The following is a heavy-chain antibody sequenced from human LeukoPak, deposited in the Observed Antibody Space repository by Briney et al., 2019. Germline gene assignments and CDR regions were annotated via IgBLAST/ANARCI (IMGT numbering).Heavy chain of an antibody. D-gene: IGHD3-16*01. CDR3: ATLSMITFGGVTKMYSYYFDY. V-gene: IGHV4-39*01. CDR1: GGSISSSSYY. CDR2: IYYSGST. J-gene: IGHJ4*02. Sequence: PSETQSLTCTVSGGSISSSSYYWGWIRQPPGKGLEWIGSIYYSGSTYYNPSLKSRVTISVDTSKNQFSLKLSSVTAADTAVYYCATLSMITFGGVTKMYSYYFDYWGQGTLVTVSS.